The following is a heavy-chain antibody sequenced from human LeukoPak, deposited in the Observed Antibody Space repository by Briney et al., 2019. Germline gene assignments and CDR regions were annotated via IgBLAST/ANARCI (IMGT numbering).Heavy chain of an antibody. CDR3: ARDTSEGDYAWWFDP. CDR2: ISPNSGGT. D-gene: IGHD3-16*01. Sequence: ASVKVSCKASGYTFTGYYLHWVRQAPGQGLEWMGWISPNSGGTNYAQKFQGRVTMTRDMSISTAYMELIGLRSDDTAVYFCARDTSEGDYAWWFDPWGQGTLVTVAS. J-gene: IGHJ5*02. V-gene: IGHV1-2*02. CDR1: GYTFTGYY.